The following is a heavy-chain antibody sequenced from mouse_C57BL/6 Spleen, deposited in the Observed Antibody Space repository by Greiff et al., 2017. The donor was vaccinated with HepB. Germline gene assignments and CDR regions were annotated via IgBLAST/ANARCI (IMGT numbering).Heavy chain of an antibody. CDR2: INPNNGGT. CDR3: ASNFYH. J-gene: IGHJ3*01. D-gene: IGHD2-1*01. V-gene: IGHV1-26*01. Sequence: EVQLQQSGPELVKPGASVKISCKASGYTFTDYYMNWVKQSHGKSLEWIGDINPNNGGTSYNQKFKGKATLTVDKSSSTAYMELRSLTSEDSAVYYCASNFYHWGQGTLVTVSA. CDR1: GYTFTDYY.